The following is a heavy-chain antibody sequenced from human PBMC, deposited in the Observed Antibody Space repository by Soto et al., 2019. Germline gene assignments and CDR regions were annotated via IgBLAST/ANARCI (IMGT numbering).Heavy chain of an antibody. CDR3: TRGPRPISTGTGAY. CDR1: GFIFKMYW. CDR2: IYNDGTYS. V-gene: IGHV3-74*01. J-gene: IGHJ4*02. Sequence: GGSLRLSCAASGFIFKMYWMHWVRQSPGKGLVWISRIYNDGTYSDYADSVRGRFTISRDNVNDTLYLQMNNLRAEDSGLYYCTRGPRPISTGTGAYWGQGTQVTVPQ. D-gene: IGHD3-10*01.